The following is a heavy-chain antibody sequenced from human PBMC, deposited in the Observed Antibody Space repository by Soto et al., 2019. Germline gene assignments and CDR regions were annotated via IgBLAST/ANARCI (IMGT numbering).Heavy chain of an antibody. CDR1: GFTFTSYW. Sequence: EVQLVESGGGLVQPGGSLRLSCEASGFTFTSYWMSWVRQSPGKGPEWVANINLDGNERFYLDSVKGRFTISRDNAKNSVYLQMNSLRVEDTAVYYCARDPVEHLGWDYWGRGTLVTVSS. J-gene: IGHJ4*02. CDR3: ARDPVEHLGWDY. V-gene: IGHV3-7*03. CDR2: INLDGNER.